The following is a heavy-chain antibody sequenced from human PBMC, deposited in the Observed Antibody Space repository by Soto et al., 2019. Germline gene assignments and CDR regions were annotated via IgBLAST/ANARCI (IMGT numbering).Heavy chain of an antibody. CDR1: EFTLSSYS. CDR2: ISNRGDT. D-gene: IGHD2-15*01. V-gene: IGHV3-66*01. Sequence: PGGSLRLSCAASEFTLSSYSMNWVRQAPGKGLEWVSVISNRGDTHYADSVRGRFSLSRDISDNTLHLQMNNLRVEDTAVYYCAREPRYCRGGSCSITGDAYDIWGQGTMVTVSS. CDR3: AREPRYCRGGSCSITGDAYDI. J-gene: IGHJ3*02.